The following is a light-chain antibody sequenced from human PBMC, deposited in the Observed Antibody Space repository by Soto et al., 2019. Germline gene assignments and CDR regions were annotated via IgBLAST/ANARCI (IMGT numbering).Light chain of an antibody. CDR3: QAWDSNTYV. CDR1: TLGTKY. J-gene: IGLJ1*01. Sequence: SYELTQPPSVSVSPGQTASITCSGDTLGTKYVAWYQQKAGQSPVVVIYQDARRPSGIPERFSGSNSGNTATLTISGTQAMDEADYYCQAWDSNTYVFGTGTKLTVL. CDR2: QDA. V-gene: IGLV3-1*01.